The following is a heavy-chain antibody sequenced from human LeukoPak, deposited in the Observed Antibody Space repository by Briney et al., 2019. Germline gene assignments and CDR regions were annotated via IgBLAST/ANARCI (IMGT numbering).Heavy chain of an antibody. CDR1: GFTFSSYG. CDR3: AKEWGHYDILTGYLN. Sequence: GRSLRLSCAASGFTFSSYGMHWVRQAPGKGLEWVAVISYDGSNKYYADSVKGRFTISRDNSKNTLYLQMNSLRAEDTAVYYGAKEWGHYDILTGYLNWGQGTLVTVSS. CDR2: ISYDGSNK. J-gene: IGHJ4*02. V-gene: IGHV3-30*18. D-gene: IGHD3-9*01.